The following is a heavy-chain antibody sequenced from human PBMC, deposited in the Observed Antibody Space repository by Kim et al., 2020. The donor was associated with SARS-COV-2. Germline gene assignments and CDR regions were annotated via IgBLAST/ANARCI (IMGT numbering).Heavy chain of an antibody. D-gene: IGHD2-21*01. Sequence: ASVKVSCKVSGYTLIELSMHWVRQAPGKGLEWMGGFDPEDGETIYAQKFQGRVTMTEDTSTDTAYMELSSLRSEDTAVYYCATVFAYCGGDCRGFDYWGQGTLVTVSS. CDR1: GYTLIELS. J-gene: IGHJ4*02. V-gene: IGHV1-24*01. CDR2: FDPEDGET. CDR3: ATVFAYCGGDCRGFDY.